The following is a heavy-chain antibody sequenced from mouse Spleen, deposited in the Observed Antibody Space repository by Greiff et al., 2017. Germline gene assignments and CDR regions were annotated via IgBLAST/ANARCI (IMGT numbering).Heavy chain of an antibody. J-gene: IGHJ1*01. Sequence: ESGPGLVKPSQSLSLTCSVPGYSITSGYYWNWIRQFPGNKLEWMGYISYDGSNNYNPSLKNRISITRDTSKNQFFLKLNSVTTEDTATYYCASTATGYFDVWGAGTTVTVSS. V-gene: IGHV3-6*02. D-gene: IGHD1-2*01. CDR1: GYSITSGYY. CDR3: ASTATGYFDV. CDR2: ISYDGSN.